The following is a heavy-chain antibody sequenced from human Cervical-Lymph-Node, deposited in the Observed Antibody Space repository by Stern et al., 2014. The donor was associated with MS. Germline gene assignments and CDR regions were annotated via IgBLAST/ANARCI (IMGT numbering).Heavy chain of an antibody. Sequence: QAQLVESGPGLVKPSQTLPLTCTVSGASIGGGGFYCRLVPPPPREGLGGFWGIYYSGTTYYKPSLKSRVTISLETSKNHFSLNLSSVTAADTAVYYCAGAIGKYELLEAFDMWGQGTKVTVSS. CDR3: AGAIGKYELLEAFDM. CDR2: IYYSGTT. CDR1: GASIGGGGFY. J-gene: IGHJ3*02. V-gene: IGHV4-30-4*01. D-gene: IGHD2-2*01.